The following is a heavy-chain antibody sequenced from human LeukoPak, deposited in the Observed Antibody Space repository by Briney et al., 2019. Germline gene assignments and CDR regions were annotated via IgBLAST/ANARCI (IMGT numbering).Heavy chain of an antibody. CDR1: GGSISSYC. CDR3: ARNVSAGYFDY. V-gene: IGHV4-59*05. CDR2: VYYSGST. J-gene: IGHJ4*02. Sequence: PSETLSLTCTVSGGSISSYCWSWIRQPPGKGLEWIGSVYYSGSTSYSPSLNSRVTISVDTSKNQFSLRLSSVTAADTAVYYCARNVSAGYFDYWGQGTLVTVSS. D-gene: IGHD2-8*01.